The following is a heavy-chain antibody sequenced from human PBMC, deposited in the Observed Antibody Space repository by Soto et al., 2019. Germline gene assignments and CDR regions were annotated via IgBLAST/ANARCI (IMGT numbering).Heavy chain of an antibody. D-gene: IGHD3-16*02. V-gene: IGHV4-31*03. Sequence: SETLSLTCTVSGVTVSSDAYYWSWIRQPPGKGLEWIGNIYHTGGTYYSPSLKSRVDISLDRSTNQFSLRLSSVTAADTAVYYCARYRFSGTKWSKFDYWGQGTLVTVSS. CDR3: ARYRFSGTKWSKFDY. CDR2: IYHTGGT. J-gene: IGHJ4*02. CDR1: GVTVSSDAYY.